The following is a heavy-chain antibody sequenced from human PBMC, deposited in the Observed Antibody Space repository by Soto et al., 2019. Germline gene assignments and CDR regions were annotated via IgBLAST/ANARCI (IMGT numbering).Heavy chain of an antibody. CDR1: GGSISSGGYS. CDR3: ARGVTTVTTFDY. V-gene: IGHV4-30-2*01. CDR2: IYHSGST. D-gene: IGHD4-17*01. Sequence: QLQLQEAGSGLVKPSQTLSLTCAVSGGSISSGGYSCNWIRQPPGKGLEWIGYIYHSGSTYYNPYLNSRVTISVDTSTNQFALKLRSVTAADTAVYYCARGVTTVTTFDYWGQGTLGTGSS. J-gene: IGHJ4*02.